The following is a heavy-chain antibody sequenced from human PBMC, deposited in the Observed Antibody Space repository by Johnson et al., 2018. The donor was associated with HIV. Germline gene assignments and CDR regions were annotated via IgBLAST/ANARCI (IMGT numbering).Heavy chain of an antibody. V-gene: IGHV3-66*02. J-gene: IGHJ3*02. D-gene: IGHD2-15*01. CDR2: IYCGGST. CDR1: GFTVSSNY. Sequence: VLLVESGGGLVQPGGSLRLSCAASGFTVSSNYMSLVRQGPGQGLEWVSVIYCGGSTYYAVSGTGRFTISRDTSKNTRYLPMKRLRTADTAMYYWAKDFRSFRFRADAFDIWGQGTMVTVSS. CDR3: AKDFRSFRFRADAFDI.